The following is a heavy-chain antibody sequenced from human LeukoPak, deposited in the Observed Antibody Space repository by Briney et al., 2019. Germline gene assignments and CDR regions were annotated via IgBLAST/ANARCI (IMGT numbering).Heavy chain of an antibody. CDR2: IYRMSSA. J-gene: IGHJ4*02. D-gene: IGHD2-2*01. CDR1: GFTVSSNY. V-gene: IGHV3-66*01. CDR3: ARDSYRNYFDY. Sequence: GGSLRLSCAASGFTVSSNYMSWVRQAPGKGLEWVSVIYRMSSAFYAGSVKGRFTISRDNSKNTLYLQMNSLRAEDTAVYYCARDSYRNYFDYWGQGTLVTVSS.